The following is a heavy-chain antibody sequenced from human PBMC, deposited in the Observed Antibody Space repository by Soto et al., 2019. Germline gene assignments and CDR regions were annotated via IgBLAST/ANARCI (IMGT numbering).Heavy chain of an antibody. Sequence: QVQLQESGPGLVKPSQTLSLTCTVSGGSISSGGYYWSWIRQHPGKGLEWIGYIYYSGSTYYNPSIRSRVTISVDTSKNPFALKLSSVTAADTAVYYCAREWGGNSSSGKGLVPLDYCGQGPLVTVSS. D-gene: IGHD6-13*01. J-gene: IGHJ4*02. CDR2: IYYSGST. V-gene: IGHV4-31*03. CDR3: AREWGGNSSSGKGLVPLDY. CDR1: GGSISSGGYY.